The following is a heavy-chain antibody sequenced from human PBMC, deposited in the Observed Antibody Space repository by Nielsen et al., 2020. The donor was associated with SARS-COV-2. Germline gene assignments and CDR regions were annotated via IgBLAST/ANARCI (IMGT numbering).Heavy chain of an antibody. CDR2: ISSSSSYI. CDR1: GFTFSSYS. Sequence: GESLKISCAASGFTFSSYSMNWVRQAPGKGLEWVSSISSSSSYIYYADSVKGRFTISRDNAKNSLYLQMNSLRAEDTAVYYCARGRFGVPFDPWGQGTLVTVSS. J-gene: IGHJ5*02. CDR3: ARGRFGVPFDP. D-gene: IGHD3-10*01. V-gene: IGHV3-21*01.